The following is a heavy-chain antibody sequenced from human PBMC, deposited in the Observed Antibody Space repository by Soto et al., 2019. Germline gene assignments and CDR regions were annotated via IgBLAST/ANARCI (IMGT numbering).Heavy chain of an antibody. CDR2: ISYDGSNK. J-gene: IGHJ6*02. Sequence: QVQLVESGGGVVQPGRSLRLSCAASGFTFSSYAMHWVRQAPGKGLEWVAVISYDGSNKYYADSVKGRFTISRDNSKNTLYLQMNSLRAEYTAVYYCARDLTVTIFGVALYYYYYNMDVWGQGTTVTVSS. CDR3: ARDLTVTIFGVALYYYYYNMDV. D-gene: IGHD3-3*01. CDR1: GFTFSSYA. V-gene: IGHV3-30-3*01.